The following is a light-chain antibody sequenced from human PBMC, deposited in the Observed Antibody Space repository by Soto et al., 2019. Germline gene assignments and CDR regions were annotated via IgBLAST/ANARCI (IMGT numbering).Light chain of an antibody. CDR1: QSVSTSY. CDR3: QQYDSVPLT. CDR2: GAS. J-gene: IGKJ5*01. V-gene: IGKV3-20*01. Sequence: EIVLTQSPGTLSLSPGERATLSCRASQSVSTSYLAWYQQKPGQAPRLLIYGASSRATGIPDRFSGSGSGADFTLTISRLEPEDFAVYYCQQYDSVPLTFGQGTRLEIK.